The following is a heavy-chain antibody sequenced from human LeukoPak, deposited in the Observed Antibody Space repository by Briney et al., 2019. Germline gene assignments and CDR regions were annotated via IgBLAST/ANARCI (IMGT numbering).Heavy chain of an antibody. CDR3: ARVTEGYCSSTSCPHFDY. V-gene: IGHV1-46*01. J-gene: IGHJ4*02. CDR1: GYTFTSYY. D-gene: IGHD2-2*01. Sequence: ASVKVSCKAPGYTFTSYYMHWVRQAPGQGLEWMGIINPSGGSTSYAQKFQGRVTMTRDTSTSTVYMELSSLRSEDTAVYYCARVTEGYCSSTSCPHFDYWGQGTLVTVSS. CDR2: INPSGGST.